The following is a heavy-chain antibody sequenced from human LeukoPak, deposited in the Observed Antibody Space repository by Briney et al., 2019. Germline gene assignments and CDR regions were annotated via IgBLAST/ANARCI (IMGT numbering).Heavy chain of an antibody. CDR1: GYTFTSYY. V-gene: IGHV1-46*01. CDR2: INPSGGST. Sequence: GASVKVSCKASGYTFTSYYIHWVRQAPGQGLEWMGIINPSGGSTSYAQKFQGRVTMTRDTSTSTVYMELSSLRSEDTAVYYCARDSETYDSNPLFDYWGQGTLVTVSS. J-gene: IGHJ4*02. D-gene: IGHD3-22*01. CDR3: ARDSETYDSNPLFDY.